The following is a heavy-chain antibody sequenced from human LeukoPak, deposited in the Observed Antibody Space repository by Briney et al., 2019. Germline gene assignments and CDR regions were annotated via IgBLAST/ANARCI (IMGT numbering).Heavy chain of an antibody. CDR3: AKVSSSDYGDYVRLSSPGGPTSAEYFQH. J-gene: IGHJ1*01. Sequence: RAGGSLRLSCAASGFTFSSYAMSWVRQAPGKGLEWVSAISDSGGSTYYADSVKGRFTISRDNSKNTLYLQMNSLRAEDTAVYYCAKVSSSDYGDYVRLSSPGGPTSAEYFQHWGQGTLVTVSS. CDR2: ISDSGGST. D-gene: IGHD4-17*01. V-gene: IGHV3-23*01. CDR1: GFTFSSYA.